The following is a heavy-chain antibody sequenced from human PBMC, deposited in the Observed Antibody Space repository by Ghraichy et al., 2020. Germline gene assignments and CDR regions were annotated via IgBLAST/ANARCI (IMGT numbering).Heavy chain of an antibody. CDR2: ISYDESNK. J-gene: IGHJ6*02. D-gene: IGHD3-3*01. CDR1: GFNFSSYG. Sequence: GGSLRLSCAASGFNFSSYGMHWVRQAPGKGLEWVAVISYDESNKLYADCVKGRFTISRDNSKNTLYLQLNSLTTEDTAVYYCAKDSAMITLFGVVLIPETKHGMDVWGQGTTVTVSS. V-gene: IGHV3-30*18. CDR3: AKDSAMITLFGVVLIPETKHGMDV.